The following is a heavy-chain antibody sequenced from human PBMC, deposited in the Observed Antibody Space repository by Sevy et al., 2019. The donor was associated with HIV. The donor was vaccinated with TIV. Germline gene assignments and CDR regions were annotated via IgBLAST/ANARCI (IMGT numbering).Heavy chain of an antibody. D-gene: IGHD6-13*01. Sequence: SETLSLTCTVSGGSISSYYWSWIRQPAGKGLEWIGRIYTSGSTNYNPSLKSRVTMSVDTSKNQFSLKLSSVTAADMAVYYCARDLSTAAAGDFDYWGQGTLVTVSS. CDR1: GGSISSYY. J-gene: IGHJ4*02. CDR3: ARDLSTAAAGDFDY. CDR2: IYTSGST. V-gene: IGHV4-4*07.